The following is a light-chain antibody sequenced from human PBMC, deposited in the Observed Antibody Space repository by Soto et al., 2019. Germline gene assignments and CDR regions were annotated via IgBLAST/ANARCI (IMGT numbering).Light chain of an antibody. Sequence: EIVLTQSPATLSLSPGERATLSCRASQSVTKYLSWYQQKFGRAPRLLIYDASNRATGIPARFSGSGSGTDFTLTISSLEPEDFAVYYCQQRTIWPLTFGGGTKVDIK. V-gene: IGKV3-11*01. CDR2: DAS. CDR1: QSVTKY. CDR3: QQRTIWPLT. J-gene: IGKJ4*01.